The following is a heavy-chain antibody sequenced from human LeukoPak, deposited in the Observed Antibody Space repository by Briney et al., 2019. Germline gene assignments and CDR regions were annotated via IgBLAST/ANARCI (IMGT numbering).Heavy chain of an antibody. Sequence: ASVKVSCKASGYTLTSYYMHWVRQAPGQGLEWMGIINPSGGSTSYAQKFQGRVTMTRDTSTSTVYMELSSLRSEDTAVYYCARDRSVRYPGSSFDYWGQGTLVTVSS. J-gene: IGHJ4*02. CDR2: INPSGGST. V-gene: IGHV1-46*01. CDR3: ARDRSVRYPGSSFDY. CDR1: GYTLTSYY. D-gene: IGHD3-9*01.